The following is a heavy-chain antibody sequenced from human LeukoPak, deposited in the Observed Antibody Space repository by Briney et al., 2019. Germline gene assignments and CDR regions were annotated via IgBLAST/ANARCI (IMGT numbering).Heavy chain of an antibody. J-gene: IGHJ6*02. CDR2: IIPIFGTA. CDR1: GGTFSSYA. CDR3: ASGGIAVAGTYGMDV. Sequence: ASVKVSCKASGGTFSSYAIGWVRQAPGQGLEWMGGIIPIFGTANYAQKFQGRVTITADESTSTAYMELSSLRSEDTAVYYCASGGIAVAGTYGMDVWGQGTTVTVSS. D-gene: IGHD6-19*01. V-gene: IGHV1-69*13.